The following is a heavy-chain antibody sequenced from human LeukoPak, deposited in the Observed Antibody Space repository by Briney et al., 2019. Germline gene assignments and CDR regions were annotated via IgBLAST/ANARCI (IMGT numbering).Heavy chain of an antibody. CDR3: ARVRLGVGDAFDI. J-gene: IGHJ3*02. D-gene: IGHD3-10*01. CDR2: SYYSEST. Sequence: SETLSLTCTVSSGSTSGYYWSWIRQPPGKGLEWIGYSYYSESTSYSPSLKSRVTILVDTSKNQFSLKLTYVTPADTAVYYCARVRLGVGDAFDIWGQGTMVTVST. V-gene: IGHV4-59*01. CDR1: SGSTSGYY.